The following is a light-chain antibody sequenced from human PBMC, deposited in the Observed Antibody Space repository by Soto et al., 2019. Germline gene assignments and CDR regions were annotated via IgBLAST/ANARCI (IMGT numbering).Light chain of an antibody. CDR1: QSISSW. CDR2: DAS. J-gene: IGKJ2*02. CDR3: QQYST. V-gene: IGKV1-5*01. Sequence: DIQMTQSPSTLSASVGDRVTITCRASQSISSWLAWYQQKPGKAPKLLIYDASSLESGVPSRFSGSGSGTEFTLTISSLQPDDFATYYCQQYSTFGQGNKLEIK.